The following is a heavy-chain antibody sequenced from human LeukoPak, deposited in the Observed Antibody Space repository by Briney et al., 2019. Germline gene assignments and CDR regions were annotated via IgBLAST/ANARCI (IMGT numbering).Heavy chain of an antibody. CDR3: ARDYDSSGYSPHN. V-gene: IGHV3-30*04. D-gene: IGHD3-22*01. J-gene: IGHJ4*02. Sequence: GGSLRLSCAASGFTFSSYAMHWVRQAPGKGLEWVAVISYDGSNKYYADSVKGRFTISRDNSKNTLYLQMNSLRAEDTAVYYCARDYDSSGYSPHNWGQGTLVTVSS. CDR1: GFTFSSYA. CDR2: ISYDGSNK.